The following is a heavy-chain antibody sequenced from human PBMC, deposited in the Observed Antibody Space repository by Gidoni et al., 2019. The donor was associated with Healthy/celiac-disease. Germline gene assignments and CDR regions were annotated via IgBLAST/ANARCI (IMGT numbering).Heavy chain of an antibody. J-gene: IGHJ3*02. D-gene: IGHD5-18*01. Sequence: QVQLQESGPGLVKPYQTLSLTCTVVGGSISSGSYYWSWIRQPAGKGLEWIGRIYTSGSTNYNPSLKSRVTISVDTSKNQFSLKLSSVTAADTAVYYCARELNGYSYGRQAFDIWGQGTMVTVSS. CDR3: ARELNGYSYGRQAFDI. CDR2: IYTSGST. V-gene: IGHV4-61*02. CDR1: GGSISSGSYY.